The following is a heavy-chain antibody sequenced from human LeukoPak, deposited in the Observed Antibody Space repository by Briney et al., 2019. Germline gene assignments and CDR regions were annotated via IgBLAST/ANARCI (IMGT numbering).Heavy chain of an antibody. CDR3: ARGPPEFYYYYYGMDV. CDR1: GYTFTSYD. D-gene: IGHD1-14*01. Sequence: ASVKVSCKASGYTFTSYDINRVRQATGQGLEWMGWMNPNSGNTGYAQKFQGRVTMTRNTSISTAYMELSSLRSEDTAVYYCARGPPEFYYYYYGMDVWGQGTTVTVSS. J-gene: IGHJ6*02. CDR2: MNPNSGNT. V-gene: IGHV1-8*01.